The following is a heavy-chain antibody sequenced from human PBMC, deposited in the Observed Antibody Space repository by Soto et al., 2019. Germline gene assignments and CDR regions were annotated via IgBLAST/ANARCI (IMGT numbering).Heavy chain of an antibody. Sequence: SETLSLTCSVSSGSISHGGYYWSWIRHHPRRGLEWIGFIYYTGSAYYNPSLESRVSLTVDRFKNQFSLELTSVTAADAAVYYCASCVSTACYPPWGLQFFDLWGQGSLVTVSS. CDR2: IYYTGSA. J-gene: IGHJ4*02. CDR3: ASCVSTACYPPWGLQFFDL. CDR1: SGSISHGGYY. V-gene: IGHV4-31*03. D-gene: IGHD2-2*01.